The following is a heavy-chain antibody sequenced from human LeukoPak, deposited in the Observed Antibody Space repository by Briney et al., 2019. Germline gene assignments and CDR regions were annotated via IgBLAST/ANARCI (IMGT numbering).Heavy chain of an antibody. D-gene: IGHD3-3*01. J-gene: IGHJ5*02. CDR2: ISSSSSTI. V-gene: IGHV3-48*01. Sequence: PGGSLRLSCAASGFTFSSYSMNWVRQAPGKGLEWVSYISSSSSTIYYADSVKGRLTISRDNAKNSLYLQMNSLRAEDTAVYYCARARITTFGVVQASANWFDPWGQGNLVTVSS. CDR1: GFTFSSYS. CDR3: ARARITTFGVVQASANWFDP.